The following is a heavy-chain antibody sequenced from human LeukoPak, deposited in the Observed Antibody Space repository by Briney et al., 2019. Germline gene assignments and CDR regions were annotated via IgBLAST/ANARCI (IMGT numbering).Heavy chain of an antibody. V-gene: IGHV3-15*07. CDR3: TTDLYYDFWSGYHVSSDY. D-gene: IGHD3-3*01. CDR2: IKSKTDGGTT. J-gene: IGHJ4*02. CDR1: GFTFSNAW. Sequence: GGSLRLSCAASGFTFSNAWMNWVRQAPGKGLEWVGRIKSKTDGGTTDYAAPAKGRFTISRDDSKNTLYLQMNSLKTEDTAVYYCTTDLYYDFWSGYHVSSDYWGQGTLVTVSS.